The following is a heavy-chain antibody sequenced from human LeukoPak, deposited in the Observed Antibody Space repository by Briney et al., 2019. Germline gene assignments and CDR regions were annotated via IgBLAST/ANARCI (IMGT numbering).Heavy chain of an antibody. D-gene: IGHD3-22*01. J-gene: IGHJ4*02. CDR3: ARVLSGSNLDS. Sequence: SETLSLTCAVSGGSISSSNWWSWVRQPPGKGLEWIGEIYHSGSTNYNPSLKSRVTISVDTSKNQFSLKLSSVTAADTAVYYCARVLSGSNLDSWGQGTLVTVSS. CDR1: GGSISSSNW. CDR2: IYHSGST. V-gene: IGHV4-4*02.